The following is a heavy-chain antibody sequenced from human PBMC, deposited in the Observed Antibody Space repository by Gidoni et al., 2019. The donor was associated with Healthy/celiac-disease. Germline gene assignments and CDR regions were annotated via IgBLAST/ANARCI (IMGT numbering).Heavy chain of an antibody. CDR2: IIPILGIA. D-gene: IGHD3-22*01. J-gene: IGHJ5*02. Sequence: QLQLVQSGAEVKKPGSSVNVSSKASGRTFISHANSWVRQAPGQGLEWMGRIIPILGIANYAQKFQGRVTITADKSTSTAYMELSSLRSEDTAVYYCARDPGYYDSSGYPNWFDPWGQGTLVTVSS. CDR3: ARDPGYYDSSGYPNWFDP. CDR1: GRTFISHA. V-gene: IGHV1-69*04.